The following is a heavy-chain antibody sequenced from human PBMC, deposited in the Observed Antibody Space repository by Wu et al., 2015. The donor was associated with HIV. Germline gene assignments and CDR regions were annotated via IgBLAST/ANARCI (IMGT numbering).Heavy chain of an antibody. J-gene: IGHJ1*01. D-gene: IGHD6-13*01. V-gene: IGHV1-69*05. CDR1: GGTFSNYA. CDR2: IIPTLGKA. Sequence: QVQLVQSGAEVKKPGSSVKVSCKASGGTFSNYAISWVRQAPGQGLEWMGGIIPTLGKATYAQKFQGRVTITTDESTSTAYMELSSLRSEDTAVYYCAREGSSTWYPQDEFFQYWGQGTLLIVSS. CDR3: AREGSSTWYPQDEFFQY.